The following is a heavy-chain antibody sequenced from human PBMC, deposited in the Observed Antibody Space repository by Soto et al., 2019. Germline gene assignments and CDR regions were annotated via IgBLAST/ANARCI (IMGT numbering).Heavy chain of an antibody. V-gene: IGHV4-31*03. CDR2: IYYTGHT. Sequence: QVQLQESGPGLVKPSQTLSLTCSVSGGYISSVGNDWSWIRQHPGKGLEWIGFIYYTGHTKYNAALKSRVNISGDMSQNQFSLTLTSVTAADTAVYYCAREDINESFFDSWGQGILVTVSS. CDR1: GGYISSVGND. CDR3: AREDINESFFDS. D-gene: IGHD2-8*01. J-gene: IGHJ4*02.